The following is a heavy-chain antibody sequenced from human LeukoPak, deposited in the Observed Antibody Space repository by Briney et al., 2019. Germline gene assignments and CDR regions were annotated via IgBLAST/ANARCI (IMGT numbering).Heavy chain of an antibody. CDR2: IYFTGST. V-gene: IGHV4-59*01. J-gene: IGHJ6*02. CDR1: GGSISSYY. CDR3: ARGYTSGPWGMGMDV. Sequence: SETLSLTCTVSGGSISSYYCSWIRPPPGKGLAWIGDIYFTGSTNYNPSLKSRVTISVDTSKKQFSLKLSSVTAAETAVYYCARGYTSGPWGMGMDVWGQGTTVTVSS. D-gene: IGHD6-19*01.